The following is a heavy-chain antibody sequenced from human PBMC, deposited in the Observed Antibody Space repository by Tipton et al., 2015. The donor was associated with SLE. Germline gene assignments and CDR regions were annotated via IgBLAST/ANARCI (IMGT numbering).Heavy chain of an antibody. J-gene: IGHJ6*02. CDR3: ARGSYDSSALGDYGMDV. V-gene: IGHV3-33*01. CDR2: IWYDGSNK. Sequence: SLRLSCAASGFTFSSYGMHWVRQAPGKGLEWVAVIWYDGSNKYYADSVKGRFTISRDNSKNTLYLQMNSLRAEDTAVYYCARGSYDSSALGDYGMDVWDQGP. CDR1: GFTFSSYG. D-gene: IGHD3-22*01.